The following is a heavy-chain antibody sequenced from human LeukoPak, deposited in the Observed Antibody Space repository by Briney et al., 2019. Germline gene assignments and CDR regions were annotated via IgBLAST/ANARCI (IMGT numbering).Heavy chain of an antibody. Sequence: PSETLSLTCTVSGGSISSGGYYWSWIRQHPGKGLEWIGYIYYSGSTYYNPSLKSRVTISVDTSKNQFSLKLSSVTAADTAVYYCARAGSLSHSGYDLPHTCFDYWGQGTLVTVSS. CDR3: ARAGSLSHSGYDLPHTCFDY. CDR1: GGSISSGGYY. J-gene: IGHJ4*02. CDR2: IYYSGST. D-gene: IGHD5-12*01. V-gene: IGHV4-31*03.